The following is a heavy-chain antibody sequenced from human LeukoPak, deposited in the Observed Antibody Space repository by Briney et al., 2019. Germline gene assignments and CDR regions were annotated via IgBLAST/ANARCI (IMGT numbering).Heavy chain of an antibody. V-gene: IGHV4-39*01. CDR1: GGSISSSSYY. D-gene: IGHD3-9*01. CDR2: IYYSGST. Sequence: PSETLSLTCTVSGGSISSSSYYWGWIRQPPGKGLEWIGSIYYSGSTYYNPSLKSRVTISVDTSKNQFSLKLSSVTAADTAVYYCSRLARYHDILTGSLDYWGQGTLVTVSS. CDR3: SRLARYHDILTGSLDY. J-gene: IGHJ4*02.